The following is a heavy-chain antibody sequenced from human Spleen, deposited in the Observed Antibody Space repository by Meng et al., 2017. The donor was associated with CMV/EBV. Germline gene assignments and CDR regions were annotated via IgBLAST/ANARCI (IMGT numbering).Heavy chain of an antibody. D-gene: IGHD7-27*01. Sequence: VSCRASGYTFTSHGITWVRQAPGHGLEWMGWISRSIGSTNYAQKLEDRVTMTTDRSTTTAYLELRSLRYDDTAVYFCARGTGIFDYWGQGTLVTVSS. V-gene: IGHV1-18*04. CDR2: ISRSIGST. J-gene: IGHJ4*02. CDR3: ARGTGIFDY. CDR1: GYTFTSHG.